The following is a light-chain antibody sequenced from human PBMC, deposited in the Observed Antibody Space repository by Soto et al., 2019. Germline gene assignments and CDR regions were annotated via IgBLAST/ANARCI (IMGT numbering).Light chain of an antibody. CDR3: CSYAGSSSSI. CDR2: EVT. CDR1: SSDVGTYNL. J-gene: IGLJ1*01. V-gene: IGLV2-23*02. Sequence: QSVLTQLASVSGSPGQSITISCSGTSSDVGTYNLVSWYQQYPGKALRLMIYEVTKRPSGVSNRFSGSKSGNTASLTISGLQPEDEADYYCCSYAGSSSSIFGTGTKVTVL.